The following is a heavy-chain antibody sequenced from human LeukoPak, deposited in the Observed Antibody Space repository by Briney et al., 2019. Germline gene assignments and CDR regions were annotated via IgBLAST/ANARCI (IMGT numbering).Heavy chain of an antibody. J-gene: IGHJ3*02. Sequence: PSETLSLTCTVSGGSISSYYWSWIRQPPGKGLEWLGYIYYSGSTNYNPSLKSRVTISVDTSKNQFSLKLSSVTAADTAGYYCARGNRGRDAFDIWGQGTMVTVSS. CDR1: GGSISSYY. CDR3: ARGNRGRDAFDI. D-gene: IGHD1-14*01. CDR2: IYYSGST. V-gene: IGHV4-59*01.